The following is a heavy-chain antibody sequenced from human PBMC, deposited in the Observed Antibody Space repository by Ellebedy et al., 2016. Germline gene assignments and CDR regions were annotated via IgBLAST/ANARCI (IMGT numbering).Heavy chain of an antibody. J-gene: IGHJ4*02. CDR3: RQGHYADY. V-gene: IGHV3-23*01. CDR1: GLTLNNIY. Sequence: GGSLRLSXTASGLTLNNIYMTWVRQAPGKGLEWVSTISGDGDDRHFADSVKGRFTISRDNSKHTVYLQMNSLRVEDTAVYYCRQGHYADYWGRGTLVTVSS. CDR2: ISGDGDDR.